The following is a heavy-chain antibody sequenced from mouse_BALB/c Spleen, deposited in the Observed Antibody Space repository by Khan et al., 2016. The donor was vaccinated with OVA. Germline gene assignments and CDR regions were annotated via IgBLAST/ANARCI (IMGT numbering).Heavy chain of an antibody. CDR3: ARIKKIVATYFDY. CDR2: TNPTNGRT. V-gene: IGHV1S81*02. D-gene: IGHD1-1*01. Sequence: QVQLQQSGAELVKAGASVKMSCKASGYTFTSYWMNWVKQRLGQGLEWFAETNPTNGRTYYNEKFKSTAKLTVDKSSSTAYMLLSGPTFEDSAVYYCARIKKIVATYFDYGGQGTTLTGSS. CDR1: GYTFTSYW. J-gene: IGHJ2*01.